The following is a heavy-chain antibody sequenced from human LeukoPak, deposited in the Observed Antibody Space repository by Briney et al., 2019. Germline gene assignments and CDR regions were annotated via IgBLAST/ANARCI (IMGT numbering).Heavy chain of an antibody. CDR1: GFTFSSYA. CDR3: AKDSVAVAANLDFDY. D-gene: IGHD6-19*01. V-gene: IGHV3-23*01. J-gene: IGHJ4*02. CDR2: ISGSGGST. Sequence: QTGGSLRLSCAASGFTFSSYAMSWVRQAPGKGLEWVSAISGSGGSTYYADSVKGRFTISRDNSKNTLYLQMNSLGAEDTAVYYCAKDSVAVAANLDFDYWGQGTLVTVSS.